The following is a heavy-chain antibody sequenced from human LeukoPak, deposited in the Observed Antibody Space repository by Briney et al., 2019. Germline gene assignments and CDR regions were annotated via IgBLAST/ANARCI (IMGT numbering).Heavy chain of an antibody. Sequence: GGSLRLSCAASGFTFSSYAMSWVRQAPGQGLEWVSVSSGSGGSTYYADSVKGRFTISRDNSKNTLYVQMNSLRAEDTAVYYCAKADLVVAGTGCLDYWGQGTLVTVSS. J-gene: IGHJ4*02. CDR1: GFTFSSYA. V-gene: IGHV3-23*01. D-gene: IGHD6-19*01. CDR3: AKADLVVAGTGCLDY. CDR2: SSGSGGST.